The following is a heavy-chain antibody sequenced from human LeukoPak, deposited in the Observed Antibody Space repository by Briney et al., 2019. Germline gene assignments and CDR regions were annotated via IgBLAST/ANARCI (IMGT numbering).Heavy chain of an antibody. V-gene: IGHV4-59*08. CDR2: IYYSGST. J-gene: IGHJ4*02. CDR3: ARRSGRGKPVDY. Sequence: PSETLSLTCTVSGGSISSYYWSWIRQPPGKGLEWIGYIYYSGSTNYNPSLKSRVTISVDTSKNQFSLKLSSVTAADTAVYYCARRSGRGKPVDYWGQGTLVTVSS. D-gene: IGHD2-15*01. CDR1: GGSISSYY.